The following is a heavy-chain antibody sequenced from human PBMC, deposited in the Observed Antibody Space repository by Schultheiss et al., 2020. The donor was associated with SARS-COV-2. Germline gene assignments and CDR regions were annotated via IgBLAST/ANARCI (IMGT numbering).Heavy chain of an antibody. Sequence: SLRLSCAASGFTFSSYGMHWVRQAPGKGLEWVAVISYDGSNKYYADSVKGRFTISRDNSKNTLYLQMNSLRAEDTAVYYCAKEMRVYCSGGSCSIFDPWGQGTLVTVSS. CDR3: AKEMRVYCSGGSCSIFDP. CDR1: GFTFSSYG. D-gene: IGHD2-15*01. V-gene: IGHV3-30*18. J-gene: IGHJ5*02. CDR2: ISYDGSNK.